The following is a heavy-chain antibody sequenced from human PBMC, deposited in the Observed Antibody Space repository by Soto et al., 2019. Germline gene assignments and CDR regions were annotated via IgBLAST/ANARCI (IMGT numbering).Heavy chain of an antibody. CDR1: GGSISSGDYY. D-gene: IGHD5-12*01. Sequence: SETLSLTCTVSGGSISSGDYYWSWIRQPPGKGLEWIGYIYYSGSTYYNPSLKSRVTISVDTSKNQFSLKLSSVTAADTAVYYCARGRYSGYDYFDHLGQGTLVTVSS. CDR3: ARGRYSGYDYFDH. CDR2: IYYSGST. J-gene: IGHJ4*02. V-gene: IGHV4-30-4*01.